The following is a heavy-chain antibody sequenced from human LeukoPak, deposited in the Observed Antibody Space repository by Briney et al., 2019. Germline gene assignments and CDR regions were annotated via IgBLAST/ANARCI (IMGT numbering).Heavy chain of an antibody. J-gene: IGHJ4*02. CDR2: IYYSGST. CDR3: ARASRDGYNLRELDY. V-gene: IGHV4-59*01. D-gene: IGHD5-24*01. CDR1: GGSISSYY. Sequence: SETLSLTCTVSGGSISSYYWSWIRQPPGKGLEWIGYIYYSGSTNYDPSLKSRVTISVDTSKNQFSLKLSSVTAADTAVYYCARASRDGYNLRELDYWGQGTLVTVSS.